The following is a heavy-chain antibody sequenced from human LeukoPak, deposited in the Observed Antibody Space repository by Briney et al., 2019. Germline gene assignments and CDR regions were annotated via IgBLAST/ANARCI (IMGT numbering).Heavy chain of an antibody. CDR1: GFPFSDHW. J-gene: IGHJ4*02. CDR3: AKGRIYGSGSPFDC. V-gene: IGHV3-74*01. D-gene: IGHD3-10*01. CDR2: VNGDGSTT. Sequence: GGSLRLSCAASGFPFSDHWMHWVRQAPGKGLVWVSYVNGDGSTTGYADSVKGRFTISRDNGKNTLYLQMNSLRAEDTAVYYCAKGRIYGSGSPFDCWGQGTLVTVSS.